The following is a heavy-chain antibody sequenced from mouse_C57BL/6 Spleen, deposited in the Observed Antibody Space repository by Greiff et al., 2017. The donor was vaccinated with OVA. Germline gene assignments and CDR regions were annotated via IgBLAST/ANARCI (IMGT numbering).Heavy chain of an antibody. V-gene: IGHV1-15*01. CDR1: GYTFTDYE. CDR2: IDPETGGT. J-gene: IGHJ3*01. CDR3: TRGDYGSSQFAY. Sequence: VKLQESGAELVRPGASVTLSCKASGYTFTDYEMHWVKQTPVHGLEWIGAIDPETGGTAYNQKFKGKAILTADKSSSTAYMELRSLTSEDSAVYYCTRGDYGSSQFAYWGQGTLVTVSA. D-gene: IGHD1-1*01.